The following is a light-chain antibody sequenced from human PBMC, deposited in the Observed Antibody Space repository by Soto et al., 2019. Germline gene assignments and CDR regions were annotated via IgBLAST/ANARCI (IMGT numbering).Light chain of an antibody. J-gene: IGLJ2*01. CDR2: GVS. CDR1: SSDIGAYNF. CDR3: SSYAGSNTYVV. V-gene: IGLV2-8*01. Sequence: QSVLTQPPSASGSPGQSVSISCTGTSSDIGAYNFVSWYQQHPGKAPRLMIYGVSKRPSGVPDRFSGSKSGNTASLTVSGLQAEYEAAYYCSSYAGSNTYVVFGGGTKLTVL.